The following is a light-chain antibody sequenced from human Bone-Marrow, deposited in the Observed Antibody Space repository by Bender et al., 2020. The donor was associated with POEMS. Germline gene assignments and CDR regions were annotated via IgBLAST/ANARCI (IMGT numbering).Light chain of an antibody. V-gene: IGLV1-44*01. CDR2: SNY. CDR3: SSWDDSLSGWV. J-gene: IGLJ3*02. Sequence: QSVLTQPPSASASPGQRVTIFCSGGSSNIGNNIVNWYQQFPGTAPRLVVYSNYQRPSGVPARFSGSKSGTSASLSISDIQSEDEGDYYCSSWDDSLSGWVFGGGTKLTVL. CDR1: SSNIGNNI.